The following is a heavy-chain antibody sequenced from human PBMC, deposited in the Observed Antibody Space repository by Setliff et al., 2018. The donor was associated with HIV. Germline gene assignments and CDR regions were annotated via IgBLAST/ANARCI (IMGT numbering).Heavy chain of an antibody. CDR1: GYSISSGYY. CDR3: ARRPLSYSSGRGAFDI. Sequence: PSETLSLTCAVSGYSISSGYYWGWIRQPPGKGLEWIGSIYHSGSTYYNPSLKSRVTISVDTSKNQFSLKLSSVTAADTAVYYCARRPLSYSSGRGAFDIWGQGTMVTVSS. D-gene: IGHD6-19*01. J-gene: IGHJ3*02. CDR2: IYHSGST. V-gene: IGHV4-38-2*01.